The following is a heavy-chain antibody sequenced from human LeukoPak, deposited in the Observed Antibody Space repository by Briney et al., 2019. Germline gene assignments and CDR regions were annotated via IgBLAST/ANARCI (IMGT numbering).Heavy chain of an antibody. V-gene: IGHV4-30-2*01. CDR3: ARGATVTTLDP. J-gene: IGHJ5*02. Sequence: PSETLSLTCAVSGGSISSGGYSWSWIRQPPGKGLEWIGYIYHSGSTYYNPSPKSRVTISVDRSKNQFSLKLSSVTAADTAVYYCARGATVTTLDPWGQGTLVTVSS. CDR1: GGSISSGGYS. CDR2: IYHSGST. D-gene: IGHD4-17*01.